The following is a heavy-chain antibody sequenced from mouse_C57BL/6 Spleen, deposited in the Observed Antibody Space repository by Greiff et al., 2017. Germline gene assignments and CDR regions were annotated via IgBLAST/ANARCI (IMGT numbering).Heavy chain of an antibody. CDR3: TMLGRDYFDY. CDR2: IDPEDGDT. J-gene: IGHJ2*01. CDR1: GFNIKDYY. D-gene: IGHD4-1*01. V-gene: IGHV14-1*01. Sequence: VHVKQSGAELVRPGASVKLSCTASGFNIKDYYMHWVKQRPEQGLEWIGRIDPEDGDTEYAPKFQGKATMTADTSSNTAYLPLSSLTSEDTAVYYCTMLGRDYFDYWGQGTTLTVSS.